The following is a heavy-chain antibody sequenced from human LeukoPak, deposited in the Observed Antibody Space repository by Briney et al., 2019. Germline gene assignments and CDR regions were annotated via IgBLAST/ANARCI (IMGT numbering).Heavy chain of an antibody. J-gene: IGHJ4*02. V-gene: IGHV6-1*01. CDR3: ARDRNFGGPYNSVDY. Sequence: SQTLSLTCAISGDSVSSNSAAWNWIRQSPSRGLEWLGRTYYRSKWYNAVSVKSRITINPDTSKNQVSLQLNSVTPEDTAVYYCARDRNFGGPYNSVDYWGQGTLVTVSS. CDR1: GDSVSSNSAA. D-gene: IGHD5-24*01. CDR2: TYYRSKWY.